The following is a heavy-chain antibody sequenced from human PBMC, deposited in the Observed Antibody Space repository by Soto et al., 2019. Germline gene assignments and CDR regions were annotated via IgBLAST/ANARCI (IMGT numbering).Heavy chain of an antibody. CDR3: AANFGY. Sequence: PGGSLRLSCAASGFTFSSYGMHWVRQAPGKGLEWVAVISYDGSNKYYADSVKGRFTISRDNSKSTLYLQINSLRTEDTAVYYCAANFGYWGQGTLVTVSS. J-gene: IGHJ4*02. CDR2: ISYDGSNK. CDR1: GFTFSSYG. V-gene: IGHV3-30*03.